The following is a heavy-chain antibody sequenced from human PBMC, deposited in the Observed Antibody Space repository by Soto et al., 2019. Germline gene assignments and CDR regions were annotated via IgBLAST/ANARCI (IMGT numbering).Heavy chain of an antibody. D-gene: IGHD2-15*01. J-gene: IGHJ4*02. CDR2: FFLGGNT. CDR1: GGSIGSTTYY. V-gene: IGHV4-39*07. CDR3: ARGESVVGDY. Sequence: SETLSLTCTASGGSIGSTTYYWGWMRQPPGKGLEWIASFFLGGNTYYNPSLKSRVTISVDKSKNQFSLKLSSVTAADTAVYYCARGESVVGDYWGQGTLVTVSS.